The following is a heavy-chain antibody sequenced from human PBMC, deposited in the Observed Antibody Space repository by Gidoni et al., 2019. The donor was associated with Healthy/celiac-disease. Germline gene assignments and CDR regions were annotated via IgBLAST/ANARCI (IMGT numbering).Heavy chain of an antibody. J-gene: IGHJ6*02. CDR1: GGSISSYY. D-gene: IGHD2-2*01. CDR2: IYYSGST. CDR3: ARDVPRDCSSTSCENYYYYGMDV. V-gene: IGHV4-59*01. Sequence: QVQLQESGPGLVKPSETLSLTCTVSGGSISSYYWSWIRQPPGKGLEWIGYIYYSGSTNYNPSLKSRVTISVDTSKNQFSLKLSSVTAADTAVYYCARDVPRDCSSTSCENYYYYGMDVWGQGTTVTVSS.